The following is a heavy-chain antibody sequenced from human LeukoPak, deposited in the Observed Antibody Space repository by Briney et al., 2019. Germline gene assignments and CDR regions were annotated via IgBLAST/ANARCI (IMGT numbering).Heavy chain of an antibody. D-gene: IGHD6-19*01. CDR3: ARAQGGQWLPRDYFDY. CDR1: GFTFSSYS. CDR2: ISSSSSYI. J-gene: IGHJ4*02. V-gene: IGHV3-21*01. Sequence: KPEGSLRLSCAASGFTFSSYSMNWVRQAPGKGLEWVSSISSSSSYIYYADSVKGRFTISRDNAKNSLYLQMDSLRAEDTAVYYCARAQGGQWLPRDYFDYWGQGTLVTVSS.